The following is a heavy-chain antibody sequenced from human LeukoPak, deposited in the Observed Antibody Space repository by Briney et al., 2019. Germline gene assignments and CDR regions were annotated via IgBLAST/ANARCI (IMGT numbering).Heavy chain of an antibody. CDR1: GFIFSTSW. V-gene: IGHV3-7*01. CDR3: ARDWSVVLDY. Sequence: GGSLRLSCAASGFIFSTSWMSWVRQAPGKGLEWVAHIKQDGSQKHYVDSVKGRFTISRDNSKNLLYLQLNSLGAEDTAVYYCARDWSVVLDYWGQGTLGTVSS. D-gene: IGHD2-2*01. J-gene: IGHJ4*02. CDR2: IKQDGSQK.